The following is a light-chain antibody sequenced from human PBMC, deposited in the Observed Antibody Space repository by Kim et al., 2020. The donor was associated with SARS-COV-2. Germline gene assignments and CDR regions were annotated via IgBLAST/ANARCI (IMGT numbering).Light chain of an antibody. Sequence: QSALTQPASVSGSPGQSITISCTGTSSDVGGYNYVSWYQQHPGKAPKLMIYDVSKRPSGVSNRFSGSKSGNTASLTISGLQAEDEADYYCSSYTSSSTSDNYVFGTGTKVTVL. CDR3: SSYTSSSTSDNYV. J-gene: IGLJ1*01. CDR1: SSDVGGYNY. CDR2: DVS. V-gene: IGLV2-14*01.